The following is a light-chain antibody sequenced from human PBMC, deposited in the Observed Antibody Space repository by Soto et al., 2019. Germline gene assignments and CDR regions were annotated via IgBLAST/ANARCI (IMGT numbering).Light chain of an antibody. Sequence: AIQLTQSPSSLSASVGDRVTITCRASQGINTLFAWYQQHPGRPPKLLIYDASTLESGVPSRFSGSGSGTDFTLTISSLQPEDFATYYCQQFYDYPLTFGGGTKVEIK. V-gene: IGKV1D-13*01. J-gene: IGKJ4*01. CDR1: QGINTL. CDR3: QQFYDYPLT. CDR2: DAS.